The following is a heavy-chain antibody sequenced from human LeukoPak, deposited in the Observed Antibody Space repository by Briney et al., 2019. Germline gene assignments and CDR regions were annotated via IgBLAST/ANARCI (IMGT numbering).Heavy chain of an antibody. D-gene: IGHD4-23*01. CDR1: GFTFSNAW. J-gene: IGHJ4*02. CDR2: IKSKTDGGTT. V-gene: IGHV3-15*01. CDR3: ITLYYGGHYFRYYFDY. Sequence: GGSLRLSCAASGFTFSNAWMTWVRQAPGKGLEWVGRIKSKTDGGTTDYAAPVKGRFTISRDDSKNTLYLQMHSLKTEDTAVYYCITLYYGGHYFRYYFDYWGQGTLVSVSS.